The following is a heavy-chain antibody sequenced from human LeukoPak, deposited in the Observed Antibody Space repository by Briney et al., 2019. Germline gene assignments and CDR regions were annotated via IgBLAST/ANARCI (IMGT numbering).Heavy chain of an antibody. CDR3: TKGSSMLSNRYYLDY. D-gene: IGHD2-15*01. Sequence: SVRGRFTISRDDATNSLYPQMNSLRAEDTAVYYCTKGSSMLSNRYYLDYWGQGALVTVSS. J-gene: IGHJ4*02. V-gene: IGHV3-21*01.